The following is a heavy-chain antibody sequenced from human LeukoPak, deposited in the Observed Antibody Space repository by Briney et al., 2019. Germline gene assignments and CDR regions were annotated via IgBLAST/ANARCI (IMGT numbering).Heavy chain of an antibody. CDR2: ISYEGSNK. D-gene: IGHD3-9*01. CDR3: AKDLGRRYFDWLCDY. Sequence: GGSLRLSCAAAGFTFSSYGMQWVRQAPGKGLEWVAVISYEGSNKYYADSVKGRFTISRDNSKNTMYLQMNTLSAEDTAVYYCAKDLGRRYFDWLCDYSGQGTLVTVSS. CDR1: GFTFSSYG. J-gene: IGHJ4*02. V-gene: IGHV3-30*18.